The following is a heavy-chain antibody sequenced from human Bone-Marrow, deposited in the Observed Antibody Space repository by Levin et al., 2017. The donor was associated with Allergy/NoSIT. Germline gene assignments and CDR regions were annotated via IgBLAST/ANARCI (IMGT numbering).Heavy chain of an antibody. V-gene: IGHV3-9*01. CDR1: GFTFDDYA. Sequence: GGSLRLSCAASGFTFDDYAMHWVRQAPGKGLEWVSGISWNSGSIGYADSVKGRFTISRDNAKNSLYLQMNSLRAEDTALYYCAKDYDAGGGRVVPLYYMDVWGKGTTVTVSS. CDR2: ISWNSGSI. CDR3: AKDYDAGGGRVVPLYYMDV. D-gene: IGHD3-16*01. J-gene: IGHJ6*03.